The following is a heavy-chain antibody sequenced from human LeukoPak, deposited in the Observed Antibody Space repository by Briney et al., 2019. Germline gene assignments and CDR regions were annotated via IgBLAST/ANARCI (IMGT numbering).Heavy chain of an antibody. CDR1: GGTFSSYA. V-gene: IGHV1-69*05. Sequence: ASVKVSCKASGGTFSSYAISWVRQAPGQGLEWMGGIIPIFGTANYAQKFQGRVTMTRDTSTNTVYMELSSLRSEDTAVYYCARGPSITMVRGGQWYYYMDVWGKGTTVTISS. D-gene: IGHD3-10*01. CDR3: ARGPSITMVRGGQWYYYMDV. J-gene: IGHJ6*03. CDR2: IIPIFGTA.